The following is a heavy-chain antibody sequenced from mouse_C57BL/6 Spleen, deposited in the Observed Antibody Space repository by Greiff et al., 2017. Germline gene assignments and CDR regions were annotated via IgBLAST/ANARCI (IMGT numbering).Heavy chain of an antibody. J-gene: IGHJ2*01. V-gene: IGHV1-64*01. CDR3: ARSEWTVGAKCYFDY. CDR1: GYTFTSYW. D-gene: IGHD1-1*01. Sequence: QVQLQQPGAELVKPGASVKLSCKASGYTFTSYWMHWVKQRTGQGLEWIGKIHPNSGRTNYNEKFKSKATLTVDKSSSTAYMQLSSLTSEDSAVYYCARSEWTVGAKCYFDYWGQGTTLTVSS. CDR2: IHPNSGRT.